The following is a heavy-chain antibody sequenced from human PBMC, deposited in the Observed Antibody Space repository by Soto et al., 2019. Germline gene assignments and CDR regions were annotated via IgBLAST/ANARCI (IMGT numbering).Heavy chain of an antibody. CDR3: AKGLSVLLSRYSDY. D-gene: IGHD2-8*01. CDR2: IIGTGGNT. J-gene: IGHJ4*02. CDR1: GFTFSSYT. V-gene: IGHV3-23*01. Sequence: RGSLRLSCSAPGFTFSSYTMMRVRQAPGRGLDLVSVIIGTGGNTYYAASVKGRFTISKNVTKNTLDFQMNTLRDEQTTVYYCAKGLSVLLSRYSDYSEQGALVTVS.